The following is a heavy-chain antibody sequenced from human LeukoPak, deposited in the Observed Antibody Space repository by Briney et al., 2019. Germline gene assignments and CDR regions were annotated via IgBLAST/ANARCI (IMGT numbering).Heavy chain of an antibody. CDR1: GFTFSSYG. D-gene: IGHD6-13*01. V-gene: IGHV3-33*01. CDR3: ARSIAAARTYYFDY. CDR2: IWYDGSNK. Sequence: GRSLRLSCAASGFTFSSYGMHWVRQAPGKGLEWVGVIWYDGSNKYYADSVKGRFTISRDNSKNTLCLQMNSLRAEDTAVYYCARSIAAARTYYFDYWGQGTLVTVSS. J-gene: IGHJ4*02.